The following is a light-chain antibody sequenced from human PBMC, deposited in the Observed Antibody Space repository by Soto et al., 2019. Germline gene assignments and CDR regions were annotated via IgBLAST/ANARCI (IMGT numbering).Light chain of an antibody. V-gene: IGKV1-5*01. CDR2: DIS. CDR3: QQYHSYSPYT. CDR1: QTIYTG. J-gene: IGKJ2*01. Sequence: DILLTQSPSTLSASVGDRVTITCRASQTIYTGLAWYQQKPGKAPKLLIYDISTLQTGVPSRFTGSGSWTEFTLTISSLPPDDFATYYCQQYHSYSPYTFGQGTKLEIK.